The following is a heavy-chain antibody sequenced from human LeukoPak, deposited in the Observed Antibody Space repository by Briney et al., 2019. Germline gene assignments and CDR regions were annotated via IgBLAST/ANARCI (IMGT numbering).Heavy chain of an antibody. J-gene: IGHJ4*02. D-gene: IGHD3-10*01. Sequence: GASVKVSCKASGYTFTSYYMHWVRQAPEQGLEWMGIINPSGGSTSYAQKFQGRVTMTRDTSTSTVYMELSSLRSEDTAVYYCARDHEYYYGSGSYYPGGCDYWGQGTLVTVSS. CDR3: ARDHEYYYGSGSYYPGGCDY. V-gene: IGHV1-46*01. CDR1: GYTFTSYY. CDR2: INPSGGST.